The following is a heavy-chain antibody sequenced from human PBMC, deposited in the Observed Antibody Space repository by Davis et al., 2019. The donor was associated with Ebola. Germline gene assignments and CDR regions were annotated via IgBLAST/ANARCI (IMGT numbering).Heavy chain of an antibody. CDR1: GGSFSGYY. CDR3: ARHRYYDSSGYLFDY. CDR2: INHSGST. J-gene: IGHJ4*02. Sequence: SETLSLTCAVYGGSFSGYYWSWIRQPPGKGLEWIGEINHSGSTNYNPSLKSRVTISVDASKNQFSLKLTSVTAADTAVYYCARHRYYDSSGYLFDYWGQGTLVTVSS. V-gene: IGHV4-34*01. D-gene: IGHD3-22*01.